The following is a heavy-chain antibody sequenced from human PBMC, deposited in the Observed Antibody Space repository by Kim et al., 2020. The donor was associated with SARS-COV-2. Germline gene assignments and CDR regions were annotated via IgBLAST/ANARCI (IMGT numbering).Heavy chain of an antibody. D-gene: IGHD3-10*01. CDR2: INTYNGQA. V-gene: IGHV1-18*01. CDR1: GYSFTSSG. CDR3: ARSRGYVDY. J-gene: IGHJ4*02. Sequence: ASVKVSCKPSGYSFTSSGITWVRQAPAGGPEWMGWINTYNGQANYAQKFKGRVTMTTDTSTSTAYMELRSLTSDDTAVYYCARSRGYVDYWGQGTLVTVS.